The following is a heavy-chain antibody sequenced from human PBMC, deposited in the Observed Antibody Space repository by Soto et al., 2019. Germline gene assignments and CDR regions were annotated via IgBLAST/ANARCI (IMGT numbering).Heavy chain of an antibody. D-gene: IGHD3-10*01. CDR3: ARGGFTSGYGSGRERH. V-gene: IGHV1-2*02. Sequence: QVQLVQSGAEVKKPGASVKVSCKASGYTFTGYYMHWVRQVPGQGLEWMGWINPNSGGTNYAQKFQGRVTMTRDTSISTAYMELSRLRSDDTAVYYCARGGFTSGYGSGRERHWGQGTLVTVSS. J-gene: IGHJ1*01. CDR1: GYTFTGYY. CDR2: INPNSGGT.